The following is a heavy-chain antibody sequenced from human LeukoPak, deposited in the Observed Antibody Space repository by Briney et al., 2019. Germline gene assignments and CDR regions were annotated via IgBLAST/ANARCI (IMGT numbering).Heavy chain of an antibody. D-gene: IGHD1/OR15-1a*01. CDR1: GGSISSYY. V-gene: IGHV4-59*01. Sequence: TSETLSLTCTVSGGSISSYYWSWIRQPPGKGLEWIGYIYYSGSTNYNPSLKSRVTISVDTSKNQFSLKLSSVTAADTAVYYCASGEHRRNFDYWGQGTLVTVSS. CDR3: ASGEHRRNFDY. CDR2: IYYSGST. J-gene: IGHJ4*02.